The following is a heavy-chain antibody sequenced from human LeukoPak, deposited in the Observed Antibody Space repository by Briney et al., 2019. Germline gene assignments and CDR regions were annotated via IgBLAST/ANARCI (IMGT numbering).Heavy chain of an antibody. Sequence: ASVKVSCKASGYTFTGYYTHWVRQAPGQGLEWMGRVRQAPGQGLEWMGRINPNSGGTNYAQKFQGRVTMTRDTSISTAYMELSSLRSDDTAVYYCARAAQSSSGGQKGDYWGQGTLVTVSS. CDR2: INPNSGGT. CDR3: ARAAQSSSGGQKGDY. D-gene: IGHD6-19*01. CDR1: GYTFTGYY. V-gene: IGHV1-2*06. J-gene: IGHJ4*02.